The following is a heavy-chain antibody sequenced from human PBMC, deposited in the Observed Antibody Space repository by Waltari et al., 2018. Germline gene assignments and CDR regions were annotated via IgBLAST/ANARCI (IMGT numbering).Heavy chain of an antibody. V-gene: IGHV3-53*01. Sequence: EVQLVESGGGLIQPGGSLRLSCAASGFTLSSTYMRRVRQAPGKGLEWVSVIYSGGSTYYADSVKGRFTISRDNSKNTLYLQMNSLRAEDTAVYYCAGYSSSWRADYWGQGTLVTVSS. J-gene: IGHJ4*02. D-gene: IGHD6-13*01. CDR3: AGYSSSWRADY. CDR2: IYSGGST. CDR1: GFTLSSTY.